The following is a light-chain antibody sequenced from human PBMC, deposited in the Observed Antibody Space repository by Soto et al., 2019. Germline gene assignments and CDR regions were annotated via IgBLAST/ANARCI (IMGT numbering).Light chain of an antibody. J-gene: IGLJ1*01. CDR3: QSYASSPSATFV. CDR1: SSDIGAGYD. Sequence: QSVLTQPPSVSGAPGQRVTISCTGSSSDIGAGYDVHWYLQLPGAAPKLLIYGNTNRASGVPDRFSGSKSGTSASLAITGLRAEAEADYYCQSYASSPSATFVFGTGTKGTVL. V-gene: IGLV1-40*01. CDR2: GNT.